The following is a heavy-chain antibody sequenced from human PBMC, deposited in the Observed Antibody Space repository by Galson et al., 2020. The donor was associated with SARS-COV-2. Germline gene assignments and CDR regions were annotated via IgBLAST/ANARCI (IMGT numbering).Heavy chain of an antibody. CDR2: FYWDDDK. D-gene: IGHD3-10*01. Sequence: KMSGPTLVNPTQTLTLTCTFSGFSLSTNGVGVGWIRQPPGKALEWLALFYWDDDKRYSPSLKRRLTITKDTSKNQVVLTMTNMDPVDTATYYCAHRSITMLRGGFDPWGQGTLVTVSS. CDR3: AHRSITMLRGGFDP. CDR1: GFSLSTNGVG. V-gene: IGHV2-5*02. J-gene: IGHJ5*02.